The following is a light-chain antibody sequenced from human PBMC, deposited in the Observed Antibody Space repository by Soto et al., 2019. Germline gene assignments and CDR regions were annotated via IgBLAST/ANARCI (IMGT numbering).Light chain of an antibody. Sequence: QPVLTQPPSASGTPGQRVTISCSGSSSNIGTNTVNWYQQFPGSAPQLLLYNTNQRPSGVPGRFSGSKSGTSASLAISGLQSEDEADYYCAAWDGSLDVVLFGGGTNSPS. V-gene: IGLV1-44*01. CDR2: NTN. CDR3: AAWDGSLDVVL. J-gene: IGLJ2*01. CDR1: SSNIGTNT.